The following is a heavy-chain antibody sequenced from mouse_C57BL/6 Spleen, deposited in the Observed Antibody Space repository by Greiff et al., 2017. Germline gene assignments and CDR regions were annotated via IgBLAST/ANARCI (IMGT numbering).Heavy chain of an antibody. J-gene: IGHJ3*01. D-gene: IGHD3-2*02. Sequence: DVMLVESGGGLVQPGGSLQLSCAASGFTFSDYYMYWVRQTPEKRLEWVAYISNGGGSTYYPDTVKGRFTISRDNAKNTLYLQMSRLKSEDTAMYYCARHQGAYWGQGTLVTVSA. V-gene: IGHV5-12*01. CDR2: ISNGGGST. CDR3: ARHQGAY. CDR1: GFTFSDYY.